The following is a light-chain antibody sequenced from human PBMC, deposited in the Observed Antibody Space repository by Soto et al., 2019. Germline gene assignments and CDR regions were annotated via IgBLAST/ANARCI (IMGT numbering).Light chain of an antibody. J-gene: IGLJ2*01. CDR2: EVS. Sequence: QSALTQPASVSGSPGQSITISCTGTSSDVGSYNLVSWYQQHPGKAPKLMIYEVSKRPSVVSNRFSGSTSGNTASLTISGLQAEDADDYYCCSYAGRSTFVFGGGTKLTVL. CDR1: SSDVGSYNL. CDR3: CSYAGRSTFV. V-gene: IGLV2-23*02.